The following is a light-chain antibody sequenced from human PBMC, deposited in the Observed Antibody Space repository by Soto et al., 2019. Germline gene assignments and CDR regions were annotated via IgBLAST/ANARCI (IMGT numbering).Light chain of an antibody. CDR1: SSDVGGSNY. J-gene: IGLJ2*01. V-gene: IGLV2-14*01. Sequence: QSVLTQPASVSGSPGQSITISCTGTSSDVGGSNYVSWYQQHPGKAPKLMIYDVSNRPSGVSNRFSGSKSGNTASLTISGLQAEDEADYYGSSYTSSNTLVFGGGTKVTVL. CDR2: DVS. CDR3: SSYTSSNTLV.